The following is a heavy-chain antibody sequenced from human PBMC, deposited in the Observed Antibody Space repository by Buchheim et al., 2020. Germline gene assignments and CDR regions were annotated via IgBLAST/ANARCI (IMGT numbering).Heavy chain of an antibody. CDR3: AGCPTDYDFWSTLGMDV. J-gene: IGHJ6*02. CDR2: IYYSGST. Sequence: QVQLQESGPGLVKPSETLSLTCTVSGGSISSYYWSWIRQPPGKGLEWIGYIYYSGSTNYDPSLKSRATISVDTSKNQFSLKLSSVTAADTAVYYCAGCPTDYDFWSTLGMDVWGQGTT. D-gene: IGHD3-3*01. CDR1: GGSISSYY. V-gene: IGHV4-59*08.